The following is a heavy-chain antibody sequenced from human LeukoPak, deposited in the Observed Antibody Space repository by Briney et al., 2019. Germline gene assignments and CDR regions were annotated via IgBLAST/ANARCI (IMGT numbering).Heavy chain of an antibody. CDR1: GGTFSSYA. CDR2: IIPIFGTA. J-gene: IGHJ3*02. CDR3: ARDDYYDSSGSFDAFDI. V-gene: IGHV1-69*01. Sequence: ASVKVSCKASGGTFSSYAISWVRQAPGQGLEWMGGIIPIFGTANYAQKFQGRVTITADESTSTAYMELSSLRSEDTAVYYCARDDYYDSSGSFDAFDIWGQGTMVTVSS. D-gene: IGHD3-22*01.